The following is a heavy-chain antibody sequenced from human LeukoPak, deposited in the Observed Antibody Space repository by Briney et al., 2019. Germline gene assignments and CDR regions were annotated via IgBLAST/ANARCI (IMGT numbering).Heavy chain of an antibody. CDR1: VFSFSNDW. V-gene: IGHV3-7*03. CDR2: IKQDGSGI. CDR3: VRDKLAGASRLDY. Sequence: GGCLRLSCAASVFSFSNDWMSWVRQAPGKELEWVANIKQDGSGIYYVDSVKGRFTISRDNAKSSLYLQMNSLRAEDTAVYYCVRDKLAGASRLDYWGQGTLLTVSS. J-gene: IGHJ4*02. D-gene: IGHD7-27*01.